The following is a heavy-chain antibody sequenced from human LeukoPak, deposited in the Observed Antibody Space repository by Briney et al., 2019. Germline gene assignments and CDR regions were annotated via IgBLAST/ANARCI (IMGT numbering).Heavy chain of an antibody. CDR2: INSDGSST. CDR1: GFTFSSYW. Sequence: GGSLRLSCAASGFTFSSYWMHWVRQAPGKGLVWVSRINSDGSSTSYADSVKGRFTISRDNAKNALYLQMNSLRAEDTAVYYCAREGSYYYYDTSGYYCGLFDYWGQGTLVTVSS. V-gene: IGHV3-74*01. D-gene: IGHD3-22*01. CDR3: AREGSYYYYDTSGYYCGLFDY. J-gene: IGHJ4*02.